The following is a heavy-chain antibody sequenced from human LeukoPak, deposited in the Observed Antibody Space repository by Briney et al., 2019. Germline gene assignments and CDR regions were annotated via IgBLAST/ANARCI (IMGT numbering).Heavy chain of an antibody. J-gene: IGHJ4*02. V-gene: IGHV3-7*01. CDR3: ANYLLRLKYSSSSGTFDY. D-gene: IGHD6-6*01. CDR1: GFTFSSYW. CDR2: IKQDGSEK. Sequence: PGGSLRLSCAASGFTFSSYWMSWVRQAPGKGLEWVANIKQDGSEKYYVDSVKGRFTISRDNAKNSLYLQMNSLRAEDTAVYYCANYLLRLKYSSSSGTFDYWGQGTLVTVSS.